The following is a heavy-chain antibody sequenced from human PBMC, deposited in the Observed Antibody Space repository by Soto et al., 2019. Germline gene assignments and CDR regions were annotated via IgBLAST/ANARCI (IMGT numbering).Heavy chain of an antibody. CDR1: GGSISSSSYY. V-gene: IGHV4-39*01. CDR2: IYYSGST. D-gene: IGHD3-9*01. J-gene: IGHJ4*02. Sequence: QLQLQESGPGLVKPSETLSLTCTVSGGSISSSSYYWGWIRQPPGKGLEWIGSIYYSGSTYYNPSRTSRLXTXEXXSKTQFPLQLSSVTAADTAVYYCARHRGTISLTDYWGQGTLVTVSS. CDR3: ARHRGTISLTDY.